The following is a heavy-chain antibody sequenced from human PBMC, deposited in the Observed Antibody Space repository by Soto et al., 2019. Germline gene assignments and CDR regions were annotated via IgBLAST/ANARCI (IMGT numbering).Heavy chain of an antibody. D-gene: IGHD5-12*01. CDR2: INPNSGGT. CDR1: GYTFTGYY. J-gene: IGHJ6*02. V-gene: IGHV1-2*02. CDR3: ARAGGYSGFDDYYYYGMDV. Sequence: VASVKVSCKASGYTFTGYYMHWVRQAPGQGLEWMGWINPNSGGTIYAQNFQGRVTMTRDTSISTAYMELSRLRSDDTAVYYCARAGGYSGFDDYYYYGMDVWGQGTTVTVSS.